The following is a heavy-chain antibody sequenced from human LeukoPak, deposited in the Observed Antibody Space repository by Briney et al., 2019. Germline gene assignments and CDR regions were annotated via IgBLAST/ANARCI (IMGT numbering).Heavy chain of an antibody. CDR3: ARVWTL. V-gene: IGHV3-21*01. CDR1: GFTFSSFS. CDR2: ITSSSNYI. J-gene: IGHJ4*02. Sequence: GGSLRLSCAASGFTFSSFSMNWVRQAPGKGLEWVSSITSSSNYIYYASSVRGRFTISRDNAKNSLYLQMNSLRAEDTAVYYCARVWTLWGKGTLVTVSS. D-gene: IGHD3-10*01.